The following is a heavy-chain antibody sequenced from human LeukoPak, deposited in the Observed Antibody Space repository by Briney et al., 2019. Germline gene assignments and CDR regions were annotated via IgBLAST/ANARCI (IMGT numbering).Heavy chain of an antibody. CDR1: GFTFSSYW. CDR2: IKQDGSEK. V-gene: IGHV3-7*01. Sequence: GGSLRLSCAASGFTFSSYWMSWVRQAPGKGLEWVANIKQDGSEKYYVDSVKGRFTISRDNAKNSLYLQMNSLRAEDTAVYYCASTSGSYYLSFDYWGQGTLVTVSS. CDR3: ASTSGSYYLSFDY. D-gene: IGHD1-26*01. J-gene: IGHJ4*02.